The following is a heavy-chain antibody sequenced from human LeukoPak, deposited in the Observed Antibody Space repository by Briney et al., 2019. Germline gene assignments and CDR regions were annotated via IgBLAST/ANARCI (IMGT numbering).Heavy chain of an antibody. J-gene: IGHJ4*02. D-gene: IGHD2-2*01. CDR3: ARAQSDIVVDY. Sequence: PGGSLRLSCAASGFTFDDYAMHWVRQAPGKGLEWVSGISWNSGSIGYADSVKGRFTISRDNAKNSLYLQMNSLRAEDTAVYYCARAQSDIVVDYWGQGTLVTVSS. CDR2: ISWNSGSI. CDR1: GFTFDDYA. V-gene: IGHV3-9*01.